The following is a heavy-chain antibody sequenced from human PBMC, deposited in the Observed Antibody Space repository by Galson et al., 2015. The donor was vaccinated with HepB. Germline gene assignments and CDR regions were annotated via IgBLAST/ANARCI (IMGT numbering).Heavy chain of an antibody. CDR2: ISWNSGSI. CDR3: ARSSHGGFWSGYPQYYFDY. V-gene: IGHV3-9*01. J-gene: IGHJ4*02. Sequence: SLRLSCAASGFTFDDYAMHWVRQAPGKGLEWVSGISWNSGSIGYADSVKGRFTISRDNAKNSLYLQMNSLRAEDTAVYYCARSSHGGFWSGYPQYYFDYWGQGTLVTVSS. D-gene: IGHD3-3*01. CDR1: GFTFDDYA.